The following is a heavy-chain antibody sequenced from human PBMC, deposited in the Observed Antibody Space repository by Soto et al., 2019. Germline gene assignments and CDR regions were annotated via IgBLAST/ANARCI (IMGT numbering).Heavy chain of an antibody. J-gene: IGHJ4*02. CDR2: INAGYGNT. CDR3: ARIVYDSSGYNRYFDY. CDR1: GYTFTSYA. D-gene: IGHD3-22*01. V-gene: IGHV1-3*05. Sequence: QVQLVQSGAEEKKPGASVKVSCTASGYTFTSYAIHWVRQAPGQRLEWMGWINAGYGNTKYSQKFQGRVTITRDTXAXAVYMELSSLRSEDTAVYYCARIVYDSSGYNRYFDYWGQGTLVTVSS.